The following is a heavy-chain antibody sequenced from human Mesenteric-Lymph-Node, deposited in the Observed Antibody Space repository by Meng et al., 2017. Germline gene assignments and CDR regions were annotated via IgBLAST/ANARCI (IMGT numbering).Heavy chain of an antibody. V-gene: IGHV3-9*01. D-gene: IGHD1-26*01. CDR3: AKVVGGSYSNYVDY. Sequence: SLKISCAASGFTFDDYAMHWVRQAPGKGLEWVSGISWNSGSIGYADSVKGRFTISRDNAKNSLYLQMNSLRAEDTALYYCAKVVGGSYSNYVDYWGQGTLVTVSS. CDR1: GFTFDDYA. J-gene: IGHJ4*02. CDR2: ISWNSGSI.